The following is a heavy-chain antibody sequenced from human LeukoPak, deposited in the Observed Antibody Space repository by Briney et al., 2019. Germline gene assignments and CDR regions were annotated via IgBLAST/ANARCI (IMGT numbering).Heavy chain of an antibody. CDR1: GGSISGYY. CDR3: ARHVGGGGVLRFDP. V-gene: IGHV4-59*08. J-gene: IGHJ5*02. CDR2: IYYSGST. Sequence: SETLSLTCTVSGGSISGYYWSWVRQPPGKGLEWIGYIYYSGSTNYNPSLKSRVTILVDTSKNQFSLKLTSVTAVDTAVYYCARHVGGGGVLRFDPWGQGTLVTVSS. D-gene: IGHD3-3*01.